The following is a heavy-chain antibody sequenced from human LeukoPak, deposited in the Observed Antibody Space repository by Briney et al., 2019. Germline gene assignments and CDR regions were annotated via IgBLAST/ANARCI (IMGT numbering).Heavy chain of an antibody. V-gene: IGHV3-48*01. CDR2: ISSSSSTI. CDR3: ARERRTVTTDY. CDR1: GFTFSSYS. D-gene: IGHD4-17*01. Sequence: GGSLSLSCAASGFTFSSYSMNWVRQAPGKGLEWVSYISSSSSTIYYADSVKGRFTISRDNAKNSLYLQMNGLRAEDTAVYYCARERRTVTTDYWGQGTLVTVSS. J-gene: IGHJ4*02.